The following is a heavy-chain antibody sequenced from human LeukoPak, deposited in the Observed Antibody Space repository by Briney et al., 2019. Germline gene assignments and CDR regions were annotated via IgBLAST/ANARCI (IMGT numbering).Heavy chain of an antibody. J-gene: IGHJ4*02. V-gene: IGHV4-39*07. D-gene: IGHD2-21*01. Sequence: PSETLSLTCTVSGGSINSSSYYWGWIRQPPGKGLEWIGSIYYSGSTYYNLSLKSRVTISVDTSKNQFSLKLSSVTAADTAVYYCARDQAGEEIDYWGQGTLVTVSS. CDR3: ARDQAGEEIDY. CDR2: IYYSGST. CDR1: GGSINSSSYY.